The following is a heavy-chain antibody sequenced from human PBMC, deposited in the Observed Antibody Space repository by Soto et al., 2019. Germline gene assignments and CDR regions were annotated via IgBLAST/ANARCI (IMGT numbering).Heavy chain of an antibody. CDR2: IFTRDSET. D-gene: IGHD3-10*01. V-gene: IGHV5-51*01. J-gene: IGHJ4*02. CDR1: GHLFNNHW. Sequence: EQLEPAGAEVKKPGESLKISCKGPGHLFNNHWIGWVRQTPGKGLEWMGLIFTRDSETKTSPSFQGHVSFSVDNSINPVDLQWPSLKTTDTGIYFCSRGYFGSGHGYGLWGQGTLVTVSS. CDR3: SRGYFGSGHGYGL.